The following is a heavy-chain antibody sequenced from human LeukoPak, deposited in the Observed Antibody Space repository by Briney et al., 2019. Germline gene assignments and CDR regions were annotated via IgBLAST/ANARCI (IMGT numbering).Heavy chain of an antibody. CDR2: ISGSGTGT. D-gene: IGHD1-7*01. V-gene: IGHV3-23*01. CDR3: AKEGGTGTRFDY. J-gene: IGHJ4*02. Sequence: GGSLRLSCAASGFTFSSSAMSWVRQDPGKGLYWVSAISGSGTGTYYADSVKGRFTISRDNSKNTLYLQMNSLRAEDTAVYYCAKEGGTGTRFDYWGQGTLVTVSS. CDR1: GFTFSSSA.